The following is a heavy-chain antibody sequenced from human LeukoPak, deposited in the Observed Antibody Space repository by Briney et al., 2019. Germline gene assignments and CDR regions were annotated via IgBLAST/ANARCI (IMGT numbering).Heavy chain of an antibody. CDR3: AKPFGSISSRSVYFDY. V-gene: IGHV3-43*01. Sequence: GGSLRLSCAVSGFTFDDYTMHWVRQSPGKRLEWVSLISWDGGSTYYADSVKGRFTISRDNSKNSLYLQMNSLRIEYTALYYCAKPFGSISSRSVYFDYWGQGTLVTVSS. CDR1: GFTFDDYT. J-gene: IGHJ4*02. D-gene: IGHD3-3*01. CDR2: ISWDGGST.